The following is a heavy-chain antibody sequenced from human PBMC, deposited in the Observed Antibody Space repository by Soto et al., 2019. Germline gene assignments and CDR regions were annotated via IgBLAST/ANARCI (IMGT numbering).Heavy chain of an antibody. D-gene: IGHD3-3*01. Sequence: GGSLRLSCAASGFSFTHYTMNWVRQAPGKGLEWVSAISSSGVYIYYADSVQGRFTISRDNARNSLYLQMDSLGAEDTAVYYCARANYDFWSGSSNYFGMDVWGQGTTVTVSS. CDR1: GFSFTHYT. V-gene: IGHV3-21*06. J-gene: IGHJ6*02. CDR2: ISSSGVYI. CDR3: ARANYDFWSGSSNYFGMDV.